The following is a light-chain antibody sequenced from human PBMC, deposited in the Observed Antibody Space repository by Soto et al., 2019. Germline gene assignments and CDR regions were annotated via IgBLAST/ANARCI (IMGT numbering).Light chain of an antibody. Sequence: DIEMTQSPSSLSASVGDSITITCRASQNVNIWVSWYQQKPGKAPNLLIYKASTLQSGVPSRFSGSGFGTEFSLTINSLQPDDFATYYCQQSNKNSPWSFGQGTRVEVK. CDR1: QNVNIW. V-gene: IGKV1-5*03. J-gene: IGKJ1*01. CDR3: QQSNKNSPWS. CDR2: KAS.